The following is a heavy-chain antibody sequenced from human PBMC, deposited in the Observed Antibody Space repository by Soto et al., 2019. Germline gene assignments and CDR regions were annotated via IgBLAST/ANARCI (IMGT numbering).Heavy chain of an antibody. CDR2: MNPNSGNT. D-gene: IGHD5-12*01. V-gene: IGHV1-8*01. CDR3: ARGRGWLQLLYYGMDV. J-gene: IGHJ6*02. CDR1: GYTFTSYD. Sequence: ASVKVSCKASGYTFTSYDINWVRQATGQGLEWMGWMNPNSGNTGYAQKFQGRVTMTRNTSISTAYMELSSLRSEGTAVYYCARGRGWLQLLYYGMDVWGQGTTVTVSS.